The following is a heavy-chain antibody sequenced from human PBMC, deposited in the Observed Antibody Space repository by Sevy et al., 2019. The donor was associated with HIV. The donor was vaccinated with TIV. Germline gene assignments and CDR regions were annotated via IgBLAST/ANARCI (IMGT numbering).Heavy chain of an antibody. CDR2: IYSSGIT. D-gene: IGHD3-22*01. CDR3: ARDPYISSGYNWFDP. Sequence: SETLSLTCTVSGGSISSYYWSWIRQPAGKRLEWIGRIYSSGITNYNPSLKSPVTMSVDTSTSQFSLKLISVTAAYTAVYYCARDPYISSGYNWFDPWGQRSLVTVSS. J-gene: IGHJ5*02. V-gene: IGHV4-4*07. CDR1: GGSISSYY.